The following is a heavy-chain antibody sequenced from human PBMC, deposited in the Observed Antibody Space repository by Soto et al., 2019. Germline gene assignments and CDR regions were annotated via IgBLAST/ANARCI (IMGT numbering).Heavy chain of an antibody. J-gene: IGHJ4*02. CDR1: GFTFSSYG. CDR2: IWYDGSNK. V-gene: IGHV3-33*01. D-gene: IGHD4-17*01. CDR3: ARDHDYGDYEILFDY. Sequence: QVQLVESGGGVVQPGRSLRLSCAASGFTFSSYGMHWVRQAPGKGLAWVAVIWYDGSNKYYADSVKGRFTISRDNSKNTLYLPMNSLRAEDTAVYYCARDHDYGDYEILFDYWGQGTLVTVSS.